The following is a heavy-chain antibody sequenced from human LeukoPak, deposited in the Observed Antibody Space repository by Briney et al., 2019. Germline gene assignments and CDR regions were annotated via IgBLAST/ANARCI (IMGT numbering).Heavy chain of an antibody. D-gene: IGHD4-23*01. J-gene: IGHJ1*01. V-gene: IGHV1-24*01. CDR3: ATVPYLYGGNSGKYFQH. CDR2: FDPEDGET. Sequence: ASVKVSCKVSGYTLTELSMHWVRQAPGKGLEWMGGFDPEDGETIYAQKFQGRVTITEDTSTDTAYMELSSLRSEDTAVYYCATVPYLYGGNSGKYFQHWGQGTLVTVSS. CDR1: GYTLTELS.